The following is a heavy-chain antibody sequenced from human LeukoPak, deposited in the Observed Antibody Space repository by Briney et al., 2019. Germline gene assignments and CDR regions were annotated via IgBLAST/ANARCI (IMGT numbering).Heavy chain of an antibody. J-gene: IGHJ4*02. CDR1: GFTFSSYG. D-gene: IGHD3-3*01. CDR2: ISYDGSNK. Sequence: PGRSLRLSCAASGFTFSSYGMHWVRQAPGKGLEWAAVISYDGSNKYYADSVKGRFTISRDNSKNTLYLQMNSLRAEDTAVYYCAKQEGGYDFWSGFLYWGQGTLVTVSS. CDR3: AKQEGGYDFWSGFLY. V-gene: IGHV3-30*18.